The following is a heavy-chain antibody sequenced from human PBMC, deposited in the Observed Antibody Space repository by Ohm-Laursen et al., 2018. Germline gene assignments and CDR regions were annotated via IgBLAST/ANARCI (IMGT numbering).Heavy chain of an antibody. CDR2: ADSGGSAT. CDR3: AREFSVVVTGPPQD. CDR1: GFTFSTYP. J-gene: IGHJ4*02. Sequence: GSLRLSCTAPGFTFSTYPMHWVRQGPGKGVVWVSRADSGGSATSYADSVKGRFTISRDNAKNSLYLQMNSLRAEDTAVYYCAREFSVVVTGPPQDWGQGTLVTVSS. V-gene: IGHV3-74*01. D-gene: IGHD3-22*01.